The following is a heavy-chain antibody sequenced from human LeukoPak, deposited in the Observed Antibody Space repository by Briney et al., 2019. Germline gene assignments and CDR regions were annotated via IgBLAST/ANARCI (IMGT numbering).Heavy chain of an antibody. CDR3: ARDRSAGRWLQLEAFDI. J-gene: IGHJ3*02. D-gene: IGHD5-24*01. CDR1: GGSISSYY. Sequence: PSETLSLTCTVSGGSISSYYWSWIRQPPGKGLEWIGYIYYSGSTNYNPSLKSRVTISVDTSKNQFSLKLSSVTAADTAVYYCARDRSAGRWLQLEAFDIWGQGTMVTVSS. V-gene: IGHV4-59*01. CDR2: IYYSGST.